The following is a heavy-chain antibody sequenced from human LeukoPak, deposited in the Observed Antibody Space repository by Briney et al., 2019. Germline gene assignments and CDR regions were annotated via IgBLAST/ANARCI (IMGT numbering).Heavy chain of an antibody. Sequence: GGSLRLSCAASGFTFINYWMHWVRHAPGKGLVWVSRINSGGRSTNYEDSVKGPFTISRDNAKNTLYLQMNSLRAEDTAVYYCARGADSGYSSDNWGQGTLVSVSS. V-gene: IGHV3-74*01. D-gene: IGHD3-9*01. CDR1: GFTFINYW. CDR2: INSGGRST. J-gene: IGHJ4*02. CDR3: ARGADSGYSSDN.